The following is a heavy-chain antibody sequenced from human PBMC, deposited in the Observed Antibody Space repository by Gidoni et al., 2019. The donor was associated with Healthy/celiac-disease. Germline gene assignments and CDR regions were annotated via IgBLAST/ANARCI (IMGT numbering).Heavy chain of an antibody. J-gene: IGHJ4*02. CDR2: ISGSGGST. CDR1: GFPFSSYA. D-gene: IGHD4-17*01. Sequence: EVQLLESGGGLVQPGGSLRLSCAASGFPFSSYAMSWVRQAPGKGLEWVSAISGSGGSTYYADSVKGRFTISRDNSKNTLYLQMNSLRAEDTAVYYCAPRRRDYGGNSFDYWGQGTLVTVSS. CDR3: APRRRDYGGNSFDY. V-gene: IGHV3-23*01.